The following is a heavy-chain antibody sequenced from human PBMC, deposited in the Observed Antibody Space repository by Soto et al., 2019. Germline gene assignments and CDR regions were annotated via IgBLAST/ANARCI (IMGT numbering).Heavy chain of an antibody. CDR3: ARVPSPCDYYYAMDV. J-gene: IGHJ6*02. D-gene: IGHD2-21*01. CDR1: GDSSGGGIRY. V-gene: IGHV4-30-4*02. Sequence: SDTMPHPCPVSGDSSGGGIRYRSWIRQPPGKGLEWIGYIFSSGTTYYSPSLKSRLTMSLDASQNQFSLKLNSLTDADTAVYFCARVPSPCDYYYAMDVLGQGTKVTGAS. CDR2: IFSSGTT.